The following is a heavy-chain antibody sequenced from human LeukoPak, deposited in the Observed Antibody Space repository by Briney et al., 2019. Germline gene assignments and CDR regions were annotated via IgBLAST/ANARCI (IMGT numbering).Heavy chain of an antibody. CDR1: GVSSISIDYY. D-gene: IGHD3-22*01. CDR2: IYYSGST. Sequence: SETLSLTCTVSGVSSISIDYYWDWIRQPPGKGLECIGYIYYSGSTNYNPSLKSRVTISVDTSRNQFSLKLTSVTAADTAVYYCAKVSDRDSSGYYWGFEYWGQGTLVTVSS. J-gene: IGHJ4*02. CDR3: AKVSDRDSSGYYWGFEY. V-gene: IGHV4-61*05.